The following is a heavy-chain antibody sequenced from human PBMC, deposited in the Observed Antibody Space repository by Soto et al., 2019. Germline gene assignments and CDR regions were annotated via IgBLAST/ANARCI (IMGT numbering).Heavy chain of an antibody. D-gene: IGHD1-26*01. V-gene: IGHV3-64D*06. CDR1: GFTFSSYA. Sequence: GGSLRLSCSASGFTFSSYAMHWVRQAPGKGLEYVSAISSNGGSTYYADSVRGRFTISRDNSKNTLYLQMSSLRAEDTAVYYCVKSSIVGATINYFDYWGQGTLVTVSS. CDR2: ISSNGGST. J-gene: IGHJ4*02. CDR3: VKSSIVGATINYFDY.